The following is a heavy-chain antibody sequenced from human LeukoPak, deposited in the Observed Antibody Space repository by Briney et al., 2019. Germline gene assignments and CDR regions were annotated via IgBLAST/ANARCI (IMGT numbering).Heavy chain of an antibody. V-gene: IGHV1-69*13. CDR1: GGTFSSYA. CDR3: ASSGYYGSGSYWAD. CDR2: IIPIFGTA. J-gene: IGHJ4*02. D-gene: IGHD3-10*01. Sequence: SVKVSCKASGGTFSSYAISWVRQAPGQGLEWMGGIIPIFGTANYAQKFQGRVTITADESTSTAYMELSSLRSEDTAVYYCASSGYYGSGSYWADWGQGTLVTVSS.